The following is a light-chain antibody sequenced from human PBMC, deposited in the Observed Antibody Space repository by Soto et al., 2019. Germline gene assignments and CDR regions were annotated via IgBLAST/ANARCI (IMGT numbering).Light chain of an antibody. V-gene: IGKV4-1*01. J-gene: IGKJ4*01. CDR2: WAS. CDR3: QQSYSTALT. Sequence: IVMTQSPDALAVSLGERATINCKPSQSVFYNANNKHYLAWYQHKPGQPPRLLIYWASTRESGVTDRFSGSGAGKDFALNRSSMKPGDGAVYSCQQSYSTALTFGGANKVVL. CDR1: QSVFYNANNKHY.